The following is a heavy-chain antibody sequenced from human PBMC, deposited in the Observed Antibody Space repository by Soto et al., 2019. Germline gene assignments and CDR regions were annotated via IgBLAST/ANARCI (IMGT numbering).Heavy chain of an antibody. V-gene: IGHV3-30*18. CDR1: GFTFSSYG. J-gene: IGHJ6*02. CDR2: ISYDGSNK. D-gene: IGHD6-13*01. CDR3: AKDLYSSSFYGMDV. Sequence: GGSLRLSCAASGFTFSSYGMHWVRQAPGKGLEWVAVISYDGSNKYYADSVKGRFTISRDNSKNTLYLQMNSLRAEDTAVYYYAKDLYSSSFYGMDVWGQGTTVTVSS.